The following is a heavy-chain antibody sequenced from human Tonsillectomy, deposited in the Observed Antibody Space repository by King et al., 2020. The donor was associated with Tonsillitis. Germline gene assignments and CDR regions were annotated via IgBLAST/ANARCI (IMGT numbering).Heavy chain of an antibody. Sequence: QLVQSGAEVKKPGASVKVSCTASGYTFTSYGITWVRQAPGLGLDWMGWISAYNGDTNYAQNLQGRVTMTTDTSTSTAYMELRSLRSDDTALYYCARDRYRVFDYYGSGTTADYWGQGTLVTVSS. CDR2: ISAYNGDT. V-gene: IGHV1-18*01. J-gene: IGHJ4*02. CDR3: ARDRYRVFDYYGSGTTADY. D-gene: IGHD3-10*01. CDR1: GYTFTSYG.